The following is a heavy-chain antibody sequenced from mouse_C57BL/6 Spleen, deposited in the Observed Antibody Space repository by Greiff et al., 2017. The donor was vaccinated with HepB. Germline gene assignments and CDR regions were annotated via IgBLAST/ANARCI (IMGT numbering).Heavy chain of an antibody. V-gene: IGHV1-69*01. Sequence: VQLQQPGAELVMPGASVKLSCKASGYTFTSYWMHWVKQRPGQGLEWIGEIDPSDSYTNYNQKFKGKSTLTVDKSSSTAYMQLSSLTSEDSAVYYCARGGIYYCNYYAMDYWGQGTSVTVSS. CDR3: ARGGIYYCNYYAMDY. J-gene: IGHJ4*01. CDR2: IDPSDSYT. D-gene: IGHD2-1*01. CDR1: GYTFTSYW.